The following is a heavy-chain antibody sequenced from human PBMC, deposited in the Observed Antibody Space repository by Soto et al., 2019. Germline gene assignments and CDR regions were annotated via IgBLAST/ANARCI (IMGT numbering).Heavy chain of an antibody. J-gene: IGHJ6*02. CDR3: ATGTGIYYDILTGYSLGMDV. CDR1: GFTFSSYA. D-gene: IGHD3-9*01. Sequence: GGSLRLSCAASGFTFSSYAMSWVRQAPGKGLEWVSAISGSGGSTYYADSVNGRFTISRDNSKNTLYLQMNSLRAEDTAVYYCATGTGIYYDILTGYSLGMDVWGQGTTVTVSS. V-gene: IGHV3-23*01. CDR2: ISGSGGST.